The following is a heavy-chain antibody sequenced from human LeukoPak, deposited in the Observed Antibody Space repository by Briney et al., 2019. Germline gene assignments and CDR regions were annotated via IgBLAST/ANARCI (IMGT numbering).Heavy chain of an antibody. Sequence: GGSLRLSCAASGFTFSNYWMHWVRQGPGKGLVWVSRINSDGSSMSYADSVKGAFTISRDNAKNTLYLQMHSLRAEDTAVYYCARRRPGFFAFDIWGQGTMVTVSS. J-gene: IGHJ3*02. CDR3: ARRRPGFFAFDI. V-gene: IGHV3-74*01. CDR2: INSDGSSM. CDR1: GFTFSNYW.